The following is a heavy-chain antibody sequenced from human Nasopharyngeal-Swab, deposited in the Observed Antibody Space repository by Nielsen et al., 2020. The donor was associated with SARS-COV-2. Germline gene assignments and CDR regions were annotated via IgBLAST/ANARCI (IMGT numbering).Heavy chain of an antibody. J-gene: IGHJ6*02. V-gene: IGHV4-59*01. Sequence: SKTLSLTCTVSGGSISSYYWSWIRQPPGKGLEWIGYIYYSGSTNYNPSLKSRVAISVDTSKNQFSLKLSSVTAADTAVYYCARDLTYYYDSSGYYRYGMDVWGQGTTVTVSS. CDR3: ARDLTYYYDSSGYYRYGMDV. CDR1: GGSISSYY. D-gene: IGHD3-22*01. CDR2: IYYSGST.